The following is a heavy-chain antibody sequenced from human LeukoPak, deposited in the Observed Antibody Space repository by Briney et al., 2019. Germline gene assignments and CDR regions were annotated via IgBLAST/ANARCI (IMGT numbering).Heavy chain of an antibody. CDR2: ISYDGSNK. J-gene: IGHJ4*02. CDR1: GFTFSSYG. CDR3: ARAGELLCFDY. Sequence: GGSLRLSCAASGFTFSSYGMHWVRQAPGKGLEWVAVISYDGSNKYYADSVKGRFTISRDNSKNTLYLKMNSLRAEDTAVYYCARAGELLCFDYWGQGTLVTVSS. V-gene: IGHV3-30*03. D-gene: IGHD1-26*01.